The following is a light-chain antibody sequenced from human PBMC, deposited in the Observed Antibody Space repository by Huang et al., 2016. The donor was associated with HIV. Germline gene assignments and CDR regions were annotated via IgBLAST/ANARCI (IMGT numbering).Light chain of an antibody. CDR2: AAS. CDR3: QQLHDYPVT. Sequence: IQLTQSPSSLSASVGDRVIITCRASQDISNSLAWYQQKPGKAPKSRILAASTLQSGVSSRVSGSASGTYFTLTITGLQPEDFATYYCQQLHDYPVTFGQGTRLDI. V-gene: IGKV1-9*01. CDR1: QDISNS. J-gene: IGKJ5*01.